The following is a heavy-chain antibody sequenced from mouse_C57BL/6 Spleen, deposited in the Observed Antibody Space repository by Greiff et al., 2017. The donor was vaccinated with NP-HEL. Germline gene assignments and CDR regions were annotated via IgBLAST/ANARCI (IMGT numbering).Heavy chain of an antibody. CDR2: IYPGDGDT. V-gene: IGHV1-80*01. CDR3: AREGVTGHFDD. D-gene: IGHD4-1*01. J-gene: IGHJ2*01. CDR1: GYAFSSYW. Sequence: VQLQQSGAELVKPGASVKISCKASGYAFSSYWMNWVKQRPGKGLEWIGQIYPGDGDTNYNGKFKGKATLTADKSSSTAYMQLSSLTSEDSAVYFCAREGVTGHFDDWGQGTTLTVSS.